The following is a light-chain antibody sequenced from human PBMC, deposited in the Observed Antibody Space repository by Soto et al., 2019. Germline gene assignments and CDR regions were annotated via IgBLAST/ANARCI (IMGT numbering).Light chain of an antibody. J-gene: IGLJ2*01. V-gene: IGLV1-44*01. CDR2: SNN. Sequence: QSVLTQPPSASGTPGQRVTISCSGSSSNIGSNTVSWYQQFPGTAPKLLIYSNNQWPSGVPDRFSGSKSGTSASLAISGLQSEDEADYYFAAWDDSLNGHVVFGGGTKLTVL. CDR1: SSNIGSNT. CDR3: AAWDDSLNGHVV.